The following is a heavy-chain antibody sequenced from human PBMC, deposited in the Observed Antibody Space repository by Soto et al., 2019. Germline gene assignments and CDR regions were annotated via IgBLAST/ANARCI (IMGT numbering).Heavy chain of an antibody. J-gene: IGHJ4*02. CDR1: GGSISSSSYY. Sequence: QLQLQESGPGLVKPSETLSLTCTVSGGSISSSSYYWGWIRQPPGKGLEWIGSIYYSGSTYYNASLKSRVTRSVYTAKNQFSLKLSAVTAADTAVYYCTRYDDSSGSTGLYFDYLGQGTLVTVSS. CDR3: TRYDDSSGSTGLYFDY. V-gene: IGHV4-39*01. D-gene: IGHD3-22*01. CDR2: IYYSGST.